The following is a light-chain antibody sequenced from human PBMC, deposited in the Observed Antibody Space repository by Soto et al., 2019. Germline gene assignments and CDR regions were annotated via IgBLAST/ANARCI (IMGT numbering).Light chain of an antibody. Sequence: EIVMTQSPATLSVSPGEGATLSCRASQSVSSKLAWYQQKPGQAPRLLIYGASTRATGIPARFSGSGSGTAFTIIISSLQSEDSAVYYCQQYNSWLWTFGHGTKVYIK. CDR1: QSVSSK. V-gene: IGKV3-15*01. J-gene: IGKJ1*01. CDR2: GAS. CDR3: QQYNSWLWT.